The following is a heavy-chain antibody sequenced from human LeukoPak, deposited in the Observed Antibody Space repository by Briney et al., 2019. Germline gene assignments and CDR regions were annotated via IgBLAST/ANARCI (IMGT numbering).Heavy chain of an antibody. Sequence: PGGSLRLSCAASGFTVSSNYMSWVRQAPGKGLEWVSVIYSGGSTYYADSVKGRLTISRDTSKNTLYLQMNSLRAEDTAVYYCARGRFCGIAAAGRNYFDYWGQGTLVTVSS. V-gene: IGHV3-53*01. CDR1: GFTVSSNY. D-gene: IGHD6-13*01. CDR2: IYSGGST. CDR3: ARGRFCGIAAAGRNYFDY. J-gene: IGHJ4*02.